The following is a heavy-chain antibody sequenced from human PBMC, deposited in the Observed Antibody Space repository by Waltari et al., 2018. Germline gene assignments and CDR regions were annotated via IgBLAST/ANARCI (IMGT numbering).Heavy chain of an antibody. CDR3: ASSGGYYDSSGYYRVNWYFDY. D-gene: IGHD3-22*01. J-gene: IGHJ4*02. Sequence: QVQLQESGPGLVKPSETLSLTCTVSGGSISSYYWSWIRQPHGKGLGWIGYIYYSGNTNYNPSLKSRITISVDTSKNQFSLKLSSVTAADTAVYYCASSGGYYDSSGYYRVNWYFDYWGQGTLVTVSS. CDR1: GGSISSYY. CDR2: IYYSGNT. V-gene: IGHV4-59*01.